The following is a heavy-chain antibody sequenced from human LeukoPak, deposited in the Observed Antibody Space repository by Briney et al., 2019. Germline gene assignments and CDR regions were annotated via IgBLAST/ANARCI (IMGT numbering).Heavy chain of an antibody. D-gene: IGHD3-10*01. Sequence: SETLSLTCTASGGSISSYYWSWLRQPPGKGLEWVGYIYYSGSTNYNPSLKSRVTISVDTSKNQFSLKLSSVTAADTAVYYCAKSSGSGSPFNWFDIWGQGTLVAVSS. J-gene: IGHJ5*02. CDR2: IYYSGST. CDR3: AKSSGSGSPFNWFDI. CDR1: GGSISSYY. V-gene: IGHV4-59*01.